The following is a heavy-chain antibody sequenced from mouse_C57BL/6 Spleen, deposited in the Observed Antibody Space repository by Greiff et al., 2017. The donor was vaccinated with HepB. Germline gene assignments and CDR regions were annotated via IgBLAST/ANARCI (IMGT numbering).Heavy chain of an antibody. J-gene: IGHJ1*03. CDR2: ISYDGSN. Sequence: VQLQQSGPGLVKPSQSLSLTCSVTGYSITSGYYWNWIRQFPGNKLEWMGYISYDGSNNYNPSLKNRISITRDTSKNQFFLKLNSETTEDTATYYCAREENSGYFDVWGTGTTVTVSS. V-gene: IGHV3-6*01. CDR1: GYSITSGYY. CDR3: AREENSGYFDV.